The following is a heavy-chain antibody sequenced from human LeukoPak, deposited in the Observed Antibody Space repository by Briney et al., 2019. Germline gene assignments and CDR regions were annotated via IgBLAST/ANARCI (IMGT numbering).Heavy chain of an antibody. CDR2: ISGDGTIT. V-gene: IGHV3-43*02. D-gene: IGHD4-23*01. CDR1: GLNLDAYA. J-gene: IGHJ4*02. Sequence: PGGSLRLSCAASGLNLDAYAMHWVRQAPGKGLEWVSLISGDGTITYYADSVKGRFTISRDNAKFSLYLQMNSLRAEDTAIYYCATDRKVGTWDPRFNYWGQGTLVTVSS. CDR3: ATDRKVGTWDPRFNY.